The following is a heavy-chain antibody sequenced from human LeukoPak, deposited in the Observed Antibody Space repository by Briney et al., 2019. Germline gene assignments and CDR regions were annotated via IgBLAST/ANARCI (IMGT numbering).Heavy chain of an antibody. D-gene: IGHD4-17*01. CDR3: ARTNPVYGDYDY. CDR2: ISGSGGST. V-gene: IGHV3-23*01. J-gene: IGHJ4*02. Sequence: GGSLRLSCAASGFTFSSYAMSWVRQAPGKGLEWVSAISGSGGSTYYADSVKGRFTISRDISRNTLLLQMNSLSPDDTAVHYCARTNPVYGDYDYWGQGTLVTVSS. CDR1: GFTFSSYA.